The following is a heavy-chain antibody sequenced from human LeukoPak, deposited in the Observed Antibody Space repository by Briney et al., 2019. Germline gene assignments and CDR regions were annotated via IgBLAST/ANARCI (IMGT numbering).Heavy chain of an antibody. J-gene: IGHJ5*02. CDR3: ARDNSVGDYAWWFDP. Sequence: ASVKVSCKASGYTFTSYDINWVRQATGQGLECMGWMNPHSGNTGYEQKFQGRVTLTRSTSISTAYMELSSLRSEDTAVYFCARDNSVGDYAWWFDPWGQGTLVTVSS. V-gene: IGHV1-8*03. CDR1: GYTFTSYD. D-gene: IGHD1-26*01. CDR2: MNPHSGNT.